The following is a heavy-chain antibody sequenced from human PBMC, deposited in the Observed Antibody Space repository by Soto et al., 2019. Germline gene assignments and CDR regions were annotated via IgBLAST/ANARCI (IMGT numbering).Heavy chain of an antibody. CDR3: VRVVAIPGYPDN. V-gene: IGHV1-69*13. CDR2: IVPIVDTS. D-gene: IGHD5-12*01. CDR1: GGTFSSYA. J-gene: IGHJ4*02. Sequence: SVKVSCKTSGGTFSSYAISWVRQAPGQGLEWMGGIVPIVDTSTCAQKFQGRVTITADESTSTVYMELSSLRSDDTAVYYCVRVVAIPGYPDNWGQATLVTVSS.